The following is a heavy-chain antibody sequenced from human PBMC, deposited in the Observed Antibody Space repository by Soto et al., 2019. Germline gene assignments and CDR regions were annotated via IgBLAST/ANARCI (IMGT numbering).Heavy chain of an antibody. CDR2: IHHSGST. V-gene: IGHV4-34*01. J-gene: IGHJ4*02. Sequence: QVQLQQWGAGLLKPSETLSLTCAVYGGSLSGSYWSWIRQPPGTGLEWIGEIHHSGSTYYNPSLRSRVTLSVDTSKHHFSLKLYAVTGAATAVYYCASAGYCSDGTCSPDYWGQGTLVTVSS. CDR3: ASAGYCSDGTCSPDY. D-gene: IGHD2-15*01. CDR1: GGSLSGSY.